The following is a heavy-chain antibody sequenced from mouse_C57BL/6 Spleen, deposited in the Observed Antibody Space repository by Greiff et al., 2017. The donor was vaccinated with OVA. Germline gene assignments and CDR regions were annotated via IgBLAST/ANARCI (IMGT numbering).Heavy chain of an antibody. Sequence: EVKLMESEGGLVQPGSSMKLSCTASGFTFSDYYMAWVRQVPEKGLEWVANINYDGSSTYYLDSLKSRFIISRDNAKNILYLQMSSLKSEDTATYYCARVYYYGSSPHWYFDVWGTGTTVTVSS. J-gene: IGHJ1*03. CDR3: ARVYYYGSSPHWYFDV. CDR1: GFTFSDYY. CDR2: INYDGSST. D-gene: IGHD1-1*01. V-gene: IGHV5-16*01.